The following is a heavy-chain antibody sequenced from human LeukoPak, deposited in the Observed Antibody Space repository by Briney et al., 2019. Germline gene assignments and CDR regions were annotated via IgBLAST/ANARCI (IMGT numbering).Heavy chain of an antibody. CDR1: GDFVTAYY. CDR2: VYYTGST. CDR3: ASNTGTVFDY. D-gene: IGHD7-27*01. Sequence: SETLSLTCTVSGDFVTAYYWSWIRQPPGKGLEWLGYVYYTGSTEDNPSLRGRVTISLEMSKHQFSLNLPSVTAADTAVYYCASNTGTVFDYWGQGALVTVSS. J-gene: IGHJ4*02. V-gene: IGHV4-59*02.